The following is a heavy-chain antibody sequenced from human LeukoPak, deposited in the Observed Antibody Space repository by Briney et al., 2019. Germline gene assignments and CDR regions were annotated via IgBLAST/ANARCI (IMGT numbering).Heavy chain of an antibody. CDR2: IYHSGST. Sequence: KPSETLSLTCNVSDYSISSGYYWGWIRQPPGKGLEWIGSIYHSGSTYYNPSLKCRATISIDTSKNQFSLKLSSVTAADTAVYYCANSASTFYYGSGSYRTFYFDYWGQGTLVTVSS. V-gene: IGHV4-38-2*02. D-gene: IGHD3-10*01. J-gene: IGHJ4*02. CDR1: DYSISSGYY. CDR3: ANSASTFYYGSGSYRTFYFDY.